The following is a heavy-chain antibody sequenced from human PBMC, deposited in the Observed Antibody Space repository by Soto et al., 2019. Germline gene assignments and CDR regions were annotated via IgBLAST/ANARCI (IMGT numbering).Heavy chain of an antibody. V-gene: IGHV3-30-3*01. CDR1: GFTFSSYA. CDR3: ARDRVVVVPAAMDPPYYYYGMDV. D-gene: IGHD2-2*01. J-gene: IGHJ6*02. CDR2: ISYDGSNK. Sequence: GGSLRLSCAASGFTFSSYAMHWVRQAPGKGLEWVAVISYDGSNKYYADSVKGRFTISRDNSKNTLYLQMNSLRAEDTAVYYCARDRVVVVPAAMDPPYYYYGMDVWGQGTTVTVSS.